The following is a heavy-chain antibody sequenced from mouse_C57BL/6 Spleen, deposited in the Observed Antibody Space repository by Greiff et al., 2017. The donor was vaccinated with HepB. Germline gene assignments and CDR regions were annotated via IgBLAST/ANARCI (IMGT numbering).Heavy chain of an antibody. V-gene: IGHV1-82*01. J-gene: IGHJ4*01. CDR2: IYPGDGDT. CDR1: GYAFSSSW. D-gene: IGHD4-1*01. CDR3: ARELGVDY. Sequence: QVQLQQSGPELVKPGASVKISCKASGYAFSSSWMNWVKQRPGKGLEWIGRIYPGDGDTNYNGKFKGKATLTADKSSSTAYMQLSSLTSEDSAVYFCARELGVDYWGQGTSVTVSS.